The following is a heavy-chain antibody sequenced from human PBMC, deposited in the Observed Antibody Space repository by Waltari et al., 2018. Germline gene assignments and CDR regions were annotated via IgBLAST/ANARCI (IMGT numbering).Heavy chain of an antibody. Sequence: QVQLVQSGAEVKKPGSSVKLSCKASGGTFSSHAISWVRQAPGQGLEWMGGIIPVFGTTNYAQKFQGRVTITADESTNTAYMELSSLRSKDTAVYYCARGGVQSGSSYWFDPWGPGTLVTVSS. CDR1: GGTFSSHA. J-gene: IGHJ5*02. D-gene: IGHD3-10*01. CDR3: ARGGVQSGSSYWFDP. V-gene: IGHV1-69*12. CDR2: IIPVFGTT.